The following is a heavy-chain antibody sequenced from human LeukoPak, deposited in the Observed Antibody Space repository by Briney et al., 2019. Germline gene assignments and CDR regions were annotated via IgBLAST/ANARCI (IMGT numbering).Heavy chain of an antibody. Sequence: QTGGSLRLSCAASGFTFSSYSMNWVRQAPGKGLEWVSYISSSSSTIYYADSVKGRFTISRDNAKNSLYLQMNSLRAEDTAVYYCARGGYDFWSGYRFNYWGQGTLVTVSS. CDR2: ISSSSSTI. J-gene: IGHJ4*02. CDR1: GFTFSSYS. D-gene: IGHD3-3*01. V-gene: IGHV3-48*01. CDR3: ARGGYDFWSGYRFNY.